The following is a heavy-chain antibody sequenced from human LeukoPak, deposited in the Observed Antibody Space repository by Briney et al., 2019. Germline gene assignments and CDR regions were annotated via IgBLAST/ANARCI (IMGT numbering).Heavy chain of an antibody. V-gene: IGHV1-8*03. CDR2: MNPNSGNP. CDR3: ARAGRGAVAGTRFDY. CDR1: GYIFSDFD. Sequence: ASVKVSCKASGYIFSDFDINWVRQASGQGLEWVAWMNPNSGNPAYAQEFQGRATVSGNISISTAYLELRSLKSDDTAVYYCARAGRGAVAGTRFDYRGQGTLVTVSS. D-gene: IGHD6-19*01. J-gene: IGHJ4*02.